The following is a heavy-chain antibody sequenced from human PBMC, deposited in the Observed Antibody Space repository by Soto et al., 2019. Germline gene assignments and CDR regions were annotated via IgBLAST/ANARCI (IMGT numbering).Heavy chain of an antibody. J-gene: IGHJ6*03. Sequence: SETLSLTCTVSGGSISSYYWSWIRQPPGKGLEWIGYIYYSGSTNYNPSLKSRVTISVDTSKNQFSLKLSSVTAADTAVYYCARALYYGDPHLYYYYYYMDVWGKGTXVTGSS. CDR2: IYYSGST. CDR3: ARALYYGDPHLYYYYYYMDV. D-gene: IGHD4-17*01. CDR1: GGSISSYY. V-gene: IGHV4-59*01.